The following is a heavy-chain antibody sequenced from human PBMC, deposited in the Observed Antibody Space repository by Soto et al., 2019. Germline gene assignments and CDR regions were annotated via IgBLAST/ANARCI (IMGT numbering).Heavy chain of an antibody. V-gene: IGHV1-18*01. CDR3: ARGLHTFGGVIPSGYFDY. Sequence: ASVKVSCKASGYTFTSYGISWVRQAPGQGLEWMGRISAYNGNTNYAQKLQGRVTMTTDTSTSTAYMELRSLRSDDTAVYYCARGLHTFGGVIPSGYFDYWGQGTLVTVSS. CDR1: GYTFTSYG. J-gene: IGHJ4*02. D-gene: IGHD3-16*02. CDR2: ISAYNGNT.